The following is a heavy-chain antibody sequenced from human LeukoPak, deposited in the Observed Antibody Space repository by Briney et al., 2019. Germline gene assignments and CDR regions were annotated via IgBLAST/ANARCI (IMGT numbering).Heavy chain of an antibody. D-gene: IGHD2-15*01. CDR3: ARGSPTQYCSGGSCYSGYFQH. CDR1: GGSISSYY. V-gene: IGHV4-59*01. J-gene: IGHJ1*01. Sequence: SETLSLTCTVSGGSISSYYWSWIRQPPGKGLEWIGYIYYSGSTNYNPSLTSRVTMSVDTSKSQFSLKLNSVTAADTAVYYCARGSPTQYCSGGSCYSGYFQHWGQGTLVTVSS. CDR2: IYYSGST.